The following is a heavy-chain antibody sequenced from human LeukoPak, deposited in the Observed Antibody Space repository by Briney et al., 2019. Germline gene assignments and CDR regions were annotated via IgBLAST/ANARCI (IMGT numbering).Heavy chain of an antibody. J-gene: IGHJ6*02. CDR2: ISGSGGST. V-gene: IGHV3-23*01. Sequence: GGSLRPSCAASGFTFSSYAMSWVRQAPGKGLEWVSAISGSGGSTYYADSVKGRFTISRDNSKNTLYLQMNSLRAEDKAVYYCAKVCDSSGACYYGMDVWGQGTTVTVSS. D-gene: IGHD3-22*01. CDR1: GFTFSSYA. CDR3: AKVCDSSGACYYGMDV.